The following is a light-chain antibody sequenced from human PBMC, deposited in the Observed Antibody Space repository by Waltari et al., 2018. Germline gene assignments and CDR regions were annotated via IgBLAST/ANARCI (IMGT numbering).Light chain of an antibody. Sequence: EIVLTQSPGTLSLSPGERATLSCRASQSISSHFLAWYQQKPGQAPRLLIYGASRSATGIPDRFSGSGSGTDFTLTISRLEPEDFAVYYCQQYGSSRTFGQGTKVEIK. V-gene: IGKV3-20*01. CDR2: GAS. CDR3: QQYGSSRT. J-gene: IGKJ1*01. CDR1: QSISSHF.